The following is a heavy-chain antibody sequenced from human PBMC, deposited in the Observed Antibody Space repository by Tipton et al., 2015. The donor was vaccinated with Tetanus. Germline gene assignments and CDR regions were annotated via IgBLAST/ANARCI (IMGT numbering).Heavy chain of an antibody. J-gene: IGHJ4*02. V-gene: IGHV4-61*08. D-gene: IGHD3-3*01. CDR1: GGSVRSGDYQ. Sequence: LRLSCSVSGGSVRSGDYQWNWIRQPPGKGLEWLAYISNSGRTNSNYSLKSRITISQDKSKNQFSLRLTSVTAADTAVYYCARANYDFPKKGPFDSWGPGSLVIVSS. CDR3: ARANYDFPKKGPFDS. CDR2: ISNSGRT.